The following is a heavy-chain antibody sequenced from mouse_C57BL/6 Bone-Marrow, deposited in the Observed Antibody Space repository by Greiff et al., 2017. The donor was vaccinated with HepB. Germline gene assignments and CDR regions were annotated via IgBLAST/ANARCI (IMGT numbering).Heavy chain of an antibody. V-gene: IGHV1-15*01. CDR1: GYTFTDYE. J-gene: IGHJ1*03. D-gene: IGHD1-1*01. Sequence: QVQLKQSGAELVRPGASVTLSCKASGYTFTDYEMHWVKQTPVHGLEWIGAIDPETGGTAYNQKFKGKAILTADKSSSTAYIELRSLTSEDSAVYYCTRVATVVEGFGVWGTGTTVTVSS. CDR3: TRVATVVEGFGV. CDR2: IDPETGGT.